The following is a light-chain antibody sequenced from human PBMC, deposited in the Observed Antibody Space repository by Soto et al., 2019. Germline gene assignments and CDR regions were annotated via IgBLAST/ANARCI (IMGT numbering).Light chain of an antibody. V-gene: IGKV1-27*01. CDR1: QGISEY. CDR3: HSYNSIPRT. CDR2: GAS. Sequence: DILMAQSPSSLSASIGDRVTITCRASQGISEYLAWYQQRPGNAPNLLIYGASILQSGVPSRFSGSGSGTHFTLTISSLQPVDVATYYCHSYNSIPRTFGQGTTVEIK. J-gene: IGKJ1*01.